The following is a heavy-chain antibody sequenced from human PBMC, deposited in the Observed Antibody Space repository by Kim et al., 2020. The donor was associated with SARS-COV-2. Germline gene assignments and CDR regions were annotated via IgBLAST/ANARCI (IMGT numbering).Heavy chain of an antibody. D-gene: IGHD3-9*01. Sequence: GGSLRLSCAASGFTFSSYAMSWVRQAPGKGLEWVSVISGSGRNTHYADSVKGRFTISRDNSKNTLYVEMNSLRAEDTAVYYCAHLGAYYDILTGYYSPVEQIYFWGQRTLVTVSS. CDR2: ISGSGRNT. V-gene: IGHV3-23*01. CDR3: AHLGAYYDILTGYYSPVEQIYF. CDR1: GFTFSSYA. J-gene: IGHJ4*02.